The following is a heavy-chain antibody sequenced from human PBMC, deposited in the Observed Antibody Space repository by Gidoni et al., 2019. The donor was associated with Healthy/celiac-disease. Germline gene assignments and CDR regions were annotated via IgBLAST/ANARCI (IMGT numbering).Heavy chain of an antibody. J-gene: IGHJ6*02. V-gene: IGHV1-69*01. Sequence: QVQLVQSGAEVKKPGSSVKVSCKASGGTFSSYAISWVRQAPGQGLEWMGGIIPIFGTANYAQKFQGRVTITADESTSTAYMELSSLRSEDTAVYYCARGDRGVVVPAALRDYYYYYGMDVWGQGTTVTVSS. D-gene: IGHD2-2*01. CDR2: IIPIFGTA. CDR1: GGTFSSYA. CDR3: ARGDRGVVVPAALRDYYYYYGMDV.